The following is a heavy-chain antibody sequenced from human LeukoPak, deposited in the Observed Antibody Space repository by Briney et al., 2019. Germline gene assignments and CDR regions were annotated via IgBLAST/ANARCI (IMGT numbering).Heavy chain of an antibody. CDR2: ISGSGGST. Sequence: GGSLRLSCAASGITFSSYAMNWVRQAPGKGLEWVSAISGSGGSTYYADSVKGRFTISRDNSKNTLFLQLNGLRAEDTAIYYCARAMPSSTYYFDSWGQGTLVTVSS. CDR3: ARAMPSSTYYFDS. V-gene: IGHV3-23*01. D-gene: IGHD2-2*01. J-gene: IGHJ4*02. CDR1: GITFSSYA.